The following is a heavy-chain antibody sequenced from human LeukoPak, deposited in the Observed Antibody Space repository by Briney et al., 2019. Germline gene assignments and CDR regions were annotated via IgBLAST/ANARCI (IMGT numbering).Heavy chain of an antibody. CDR2: IYPDDSNT. CDR3: ARQGTVGYNWFDP. CDR1: GYSFNNYW. Sequence: GESLKISCKGSGYSFNNYWIGWVRQMPGKGLEWMGIIYPDDSNTIYSPSFQGQVTMSADKSINTAYLQWSSLVASDTAMYYCARQGTVGYNWFDPWGQGTLVTVSS. V-gene: IGHV5-51*01. D-gene: IGHD4-11*01. J-gene: IGHJ5*02.